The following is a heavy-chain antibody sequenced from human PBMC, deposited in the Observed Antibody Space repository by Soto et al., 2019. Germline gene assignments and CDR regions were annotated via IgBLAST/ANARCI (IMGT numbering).Heavy chain of an antibody. Sequence: EVQLVESGGGLVQPGGSLRLSCSASGFTFSSYSMNWVRQAPGKGLEWVSYISSSSSTLYYSDSVKGRFTISRDNAKNSLYLQMNSLRAEDMAVYYCAREEGLLNWFDPWGQGTLVTVSS. V-gene: IGHV3-48*01. J-gene: IGHJ5*02. CDR1: GFTFSSYS. CDR3: AREEGLLNWFDP. D-gene: IGHD1-26*01. CDR2: ISSSSSTL.